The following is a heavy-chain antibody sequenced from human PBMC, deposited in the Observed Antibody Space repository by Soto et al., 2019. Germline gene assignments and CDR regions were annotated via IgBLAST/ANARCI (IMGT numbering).Heavy chain of an antibody. CDR2: FRSGGGGT. CDR1: GFSFSRYW. J-gene: IGHJ4*02. D-gene: IGHD2-15*01. Sequence: PGGSLRLYCTASGFSFSRYWMNWVRQAPGKGLEWVSTFRSGGGGTYYADSVKGRFTISRDNSKNTLSLQMNSLRAEDTAVYYCTKANRYCSGANCFTFDYWGLGTLVTVSS. CDR3: TKANRYCSGANCFTFDY. V-gene: IGHV3-23*01.